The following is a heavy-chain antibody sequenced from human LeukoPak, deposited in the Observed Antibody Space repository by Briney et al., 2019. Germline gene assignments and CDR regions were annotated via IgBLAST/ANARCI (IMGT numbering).Heavy chain of an antibody. CDR1: GFTFTNYA. CDR3: ARRAYNWGAFDI. V-gene: IGHV3-23*01. Sequence: GGSLRLSCAASGFTFTNYAMNWVRQAPGKGLEWVSTLSPSGADTYYADSVKGRFTISRDIFKNTLYLQMNSLRAEDTAVYYCARRAYNWGAFDIWGQGTMVTVSS. J-gene: IGHJ3*02. CDR2: LSPSGADT. D-gene: IGHD5-24*01.